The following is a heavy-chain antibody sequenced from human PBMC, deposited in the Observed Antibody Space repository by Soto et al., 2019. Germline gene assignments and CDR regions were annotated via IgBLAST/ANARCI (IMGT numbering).Heavy chain of an antibody. V-gene: IGHV1-2*02. CDR1: GYTFNRYY. CDR2: ISPHTGGT. D-gene: IGHD1-26*01. CDR3: ATYSGNYERYGVYYGMDV. J-gene: IGHJ6*02. Sequence: ASVKVSCKASGYTFNRYYMHWVRQAPGPGLEWMGWISPHTGGTTYAQKFQGRVTMTRDTSVSTAFMELSRLGSDDTAVYYCATYSGNYERYGVYYGMDVWGQGTTVTVSS.